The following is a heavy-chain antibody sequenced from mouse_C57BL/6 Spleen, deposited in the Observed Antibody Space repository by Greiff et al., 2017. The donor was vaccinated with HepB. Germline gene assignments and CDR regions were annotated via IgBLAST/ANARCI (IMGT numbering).Heavy chain of an antibody. CDR3: ASLYYYGSSYGYFDV. J-gene: IGHJ1*03. Sequence: QVQLKQPGAELVMPGASVKLSCKASGYTFTSYWMHWVKQRPGQGLEWIGEIDPSDSYTNYNQKFKGKSTLTVDKSSSTAYMQLSSLTSEDSAVYYCASLYYYGSSYGYFDVWGTGTTVTVSS. V-gene: IGHV1-69*01. CDR1: GYTFTSYW. D-gene: IGHD1-1*01. CDR2: IDPSDSYT.